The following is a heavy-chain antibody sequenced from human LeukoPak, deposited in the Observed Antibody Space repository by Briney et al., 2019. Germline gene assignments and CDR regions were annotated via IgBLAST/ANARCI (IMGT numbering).Heavy chain of an antibody. D-gene: IGHD2-2*01. J-gene: IGHJ3*02. CDR2: IYYSGST. V-gene: IGHV4-39*07. CDR3: ARSPRGGPSLDI. Sequence: SETLSLTCTVSGGSISSSSYYWGWIRQPPGKGLEWIGSIYYSGSTNYNPSLKSRVTISVDTSKDQFSLKLSSVTAADTAVYYCARSPRGGPSLDIWGQGTMVTVSS. CDR1: GGSISSSSYY.